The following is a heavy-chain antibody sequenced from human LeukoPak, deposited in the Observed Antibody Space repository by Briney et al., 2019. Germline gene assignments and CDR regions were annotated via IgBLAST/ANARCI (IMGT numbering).Heavy chain of an antibody. CDR2: IIPILGIA. CDR1: GGTFSSHA. V-gene: IGHV1-69*04. Sequence: SVKVSCKASGGTFSSHAISWVRRAPGQGLEWMGRIIPILGIANYAQKFQGRVTITADKSTSTAYMELSSLRSEDTAVYYCAREGYCSGGSCYLIPNWFDPWGQGTLVTVSS. CDR3: AREGYCSGGSCYLIPNWFDP. J-gene: IGHJ5*02. D-gene: IGHD2-15*01.